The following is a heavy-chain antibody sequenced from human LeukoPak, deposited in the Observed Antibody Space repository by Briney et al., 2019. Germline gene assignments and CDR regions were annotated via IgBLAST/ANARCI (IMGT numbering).Heavy chain of an antibody. D-gene: IGHD5-24*01. J-gene: IGHJ4*02. CDR1: GGSISSSSYY. CDR2: IYYSGST. CDR3: AREREEGWLQLREFDY. Sequence: SETLSLTCTVSGGSISSSSYYWGWIRQPPGKGLEWIGSIYYSGSTYYNPSLKSRVTISVDTSKNQFSLKLSSVTAADTAVYYCAREREEGWLQLREFDYWGQGTLVTVSS. V-gene: IGHV4-39*07.